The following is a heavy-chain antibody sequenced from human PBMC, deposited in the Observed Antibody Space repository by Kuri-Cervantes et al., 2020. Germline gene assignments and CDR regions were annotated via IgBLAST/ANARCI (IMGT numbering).Heavy chain of an antibody. CDR1: GHTFTGFY. J-gene: IGHJ4*02. V-gene: IGHV1-2*02. Sequence: ASVKVSCKASGHTFTGFYMHWVRQAPGQGLEWLGWINPNSGGTNDAQKFQGRVTMTRDTSISTAYMELSRLRSDDTAVYYCATGLGYYDLWSGSTPLDDYWGQGTLVTVSS. CDR2: INPNSGGT. D-gene: IGHD3-3*01. CDR3: ATGLGYYDLWSGSTPLDDY.